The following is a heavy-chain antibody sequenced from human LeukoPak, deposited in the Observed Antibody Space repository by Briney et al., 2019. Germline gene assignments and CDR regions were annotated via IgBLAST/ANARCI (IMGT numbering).Heavy chain of an antibody. Sequence: PSGTLSLTCAVSGGSISSSNWWSWVRQPPGKGLEWIGEIYHSGSTNYNPSLKSRDTISVDKSKNQFSLKLSSVTAADTAVYYCARRQTTMIIAAAANWFDPWGQGTLVTVSS. CDR2: IYHSGST. D-gene: IGHD6-13*01. V-gene: IGHV4-4*02. CDR3: ARRQTTMIIAAAANWFDP. CDR1: GGSISSSNW. J-gene: IGHJ5*02.